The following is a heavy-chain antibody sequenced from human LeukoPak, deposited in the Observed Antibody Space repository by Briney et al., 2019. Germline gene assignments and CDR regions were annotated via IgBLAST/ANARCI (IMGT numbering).Heavy chain of an antibody. Sequence: ASVKVSCKASGYTFTGYYMHWVRQAPGQGLEWMGWINPNSGGTNYAQKSQGRVTMTRDTSISTAYMELSRLRSDDTAVYYCARERQASSGYSYGFYFDYWGQGTLVTVSS. CDR1: GYTFTGYY. V-gene: IGHV1-2*02. J-gene: IGHJ4*02. D-gene: IGHD5-18*01. CDR2: INPNSGGT. CDR3: ARERQASSGYSYGFYFDY.